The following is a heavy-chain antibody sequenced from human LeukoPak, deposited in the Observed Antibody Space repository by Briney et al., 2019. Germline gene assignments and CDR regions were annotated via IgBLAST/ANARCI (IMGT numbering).Heavy chain of an antibody. D-gene: IGHD3-10*01. J-gene: IGHJ4*02. V-gene: IGHV3-23*01. CDR2: ISGGGDTT. Sequence: GGSLRLSCAASGFAFSTYPMTWVRQAPGKGRQWVSGISGGGDTTAYAASVQGRSTISRDNSKNTLYLQVNSLRVEDTAVYYCAKDWSCDSWGQGTLVTVSS. CDR1: GFAFSTYP. CDR3: AKDWSCDS.